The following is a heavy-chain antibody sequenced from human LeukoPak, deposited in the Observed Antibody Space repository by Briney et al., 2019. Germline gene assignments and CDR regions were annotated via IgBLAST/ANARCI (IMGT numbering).Heavy chain of an antibody. V-gene: IGHV4-39*01. CDR3: ARPVAGTEGFDY. CDR2: IYYSGST. J-gene: IGHJ4*02. D-gene: IGHD6-19*01. CDR1: GGSISSSSYY. Sequence: SETLSLTCTVSGGSISSSSYYWGWIRQPPGKGLEWIGSIYYSGSTNYNPSLKSRVTISVDTSKNQFSLKLSSVTAADTAVYYCARPVAGTEGFDYWGQGTLVTVSS.